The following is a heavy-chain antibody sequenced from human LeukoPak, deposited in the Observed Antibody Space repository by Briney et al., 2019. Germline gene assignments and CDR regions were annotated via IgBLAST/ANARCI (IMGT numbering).Heavy chain of an antibody. D-gene: IGHD3-10*01. CDR3: ARVSGYYGSGRPPSGRSYYYMDV. CDR1: GGSFSGYY. J-gene: IGHJ6*03. CDR2: INHSGST. Sequence: SETLSLTCAVYGGSFSGYYWSWIRRPPGKGLEWIGEINHSGSTNYNPSLKSRVTISVDTSKNQFSLKLSSVTAADTAVYYCARVSGYYGSGRPPSGRSYYYMDVWGKGTTVTVSS. V-gene: IGHV4-34*01.